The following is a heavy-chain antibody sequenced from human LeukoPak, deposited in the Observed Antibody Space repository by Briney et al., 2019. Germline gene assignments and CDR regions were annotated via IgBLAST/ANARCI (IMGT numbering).Heavy chain of an antibody. CDR1: GYTFTSYY. D-gene: IGHD6-19*01. Sequence: ASVKVSCNASGYTFTSYYMHWVRQAPGQGLEWMGIINPSGGSTSYAQKFQGRVTMTRDMSTSTAYMELSSLRSEDTAVYYCARGAVAGNFDYWGQGTLVTVSS. CDR2: INPSGGST. J-gene: IGHJ4*02. V-gene: IGHV1-46*01. CDR3: ARGAVAGNFDY.